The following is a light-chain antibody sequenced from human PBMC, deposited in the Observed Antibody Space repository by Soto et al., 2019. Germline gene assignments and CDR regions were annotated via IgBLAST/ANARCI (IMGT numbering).Light chain of an antibody. CDR3: QQYDSSGT. J-gene: IGKJ1*01. V-gene: IGKV3-20*01. CDR1: QSVSSSY. Sequence: EIVLTRSPGTLSLSPGERATLSCRASQSVSSSYLAWYQQKPGQAPRLLIYGASSRATGIPDRFSGSGSGTDFTLTISRLEPEDFAVYYCQQYDSSGTFGQGTKVEIK. CDR2: GAS.